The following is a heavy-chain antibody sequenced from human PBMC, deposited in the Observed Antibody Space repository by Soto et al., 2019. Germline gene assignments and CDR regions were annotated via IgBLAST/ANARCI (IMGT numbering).Heavy chain of an antibody. J-gene: IGHJ5*02. Sequence: GGSLRLSCAGSGFAFSTFDIHWVRQAPGKGLEWVSGIGTLSDTFYAASVQGRFTISRQNAKNSVYLQMNSLRAGDTAFYYCARGRSFSYDSIHPPMFDPWGQGTLVTVSS. D-gene: IGHD3-10*01. CDR2: IGTLSDT. CDR1: GFAFSTFD. V-gene: IGHV3-13*01. CDR3: ARGRSFSYDSIHPPMFDP.